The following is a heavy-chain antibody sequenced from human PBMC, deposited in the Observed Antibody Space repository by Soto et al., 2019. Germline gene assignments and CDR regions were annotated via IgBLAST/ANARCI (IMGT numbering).Heavy chain of an antibody. CDR1: GFTSSSHS. CDR3: ARELDGIDV. V-gene: IGHV3-48*04. Sequence: GXSLILSCAASGFTSSSHSMNWVRQAPGKGLEWVSYISSSSSTIYYADSVQGRFTISRDNAKNTLYLQMNSLRAEDTALYYCARELDGIDVWGQGTTVTVSS. J-gene: IGHJ6*02. CDR2: ISSSSSTI.